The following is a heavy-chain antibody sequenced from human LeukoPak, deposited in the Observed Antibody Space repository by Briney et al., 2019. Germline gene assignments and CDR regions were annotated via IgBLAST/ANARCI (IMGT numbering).Heavy chain of an antibody. Sequence: GASVKVSCKASGYTFTSYGISWVRQAPGQGLEWMGWISAYNGNTNYAQKLQGRVTMTTDTSTSTAYMELRSLRSDDTAVYYCARVITMLRGVIPNWFDPWGQGTLVTVSS. D-gene: IGHD3-10*01. V-gene: IGHV1-18*01. CDR2: ISAYNGNT. J-gene: IGHJ5*02. CDR1: GYTFTSYG. CDR3: ARVITMLRGVIPNWFDP.